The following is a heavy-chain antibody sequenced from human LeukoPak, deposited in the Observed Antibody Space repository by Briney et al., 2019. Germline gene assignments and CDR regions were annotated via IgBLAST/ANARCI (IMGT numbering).Heavy chain of an antibody. CDR2: ISSAGGTI. J-gene: IGHJ3*02. V-gene: IGHV3-48*02. CDR1: GFTFSTYS. Sequence: GGSLRLSCAASGFTFSTYSMNWVRQAPGKGLEWVSYISSAGGTIYYADSVKGRFTISRDNAKNSLYLQMNSLRDEDTAVYYCARDSTFAFDIWGQGTMVTVSS. D-gene: IGHD2/OR15-2a*01. CDR3: ARDSTFAFDI.